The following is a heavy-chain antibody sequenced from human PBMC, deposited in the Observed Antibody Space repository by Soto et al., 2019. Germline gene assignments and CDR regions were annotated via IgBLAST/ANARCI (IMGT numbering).Heavy chain of an antibody. V-gene: IGHV3-30-3*01. D-gene: IGHD3-9*01. J-gene: IGHJ4*02. CDR2: ISYDGSNK. CDR1: GFTFSSYA. Sequence: QVQLVESGGGVVQPGRSLRLSCAASGFTFSSYAMHWVRQAPGKGLEWVAVISYDGSNKYYADSVKGRFTISRDNSKNTLYLQMNSRRAEDTAVYYCARESLYYDILTGIDYWGQGTLVTVSS. CDR3: ARESLYYDILTGIDY.